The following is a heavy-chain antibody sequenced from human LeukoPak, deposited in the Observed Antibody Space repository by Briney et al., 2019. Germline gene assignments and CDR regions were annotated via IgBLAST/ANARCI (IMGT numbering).Heavy chain of an antibody. Sequence: GGSLRLSCAMSGFTFSNYAISWVRQAPGKGLEWVSGISGSGSTTYYADSVKGRFTISRDNSKNTLYLQLSSLRAEDTAVYYCAKDSSSEWQWTYYFDYWGQGALVTVSS. J-gene: IGHJ4*02. CDR3: AKDSSSEWQWTYYFDY. V-gene: IGHV3-23*01. CDR2: ISGSGSTT. CDR1: GFTFSNYA. D-gene: IGHD3-3*01.